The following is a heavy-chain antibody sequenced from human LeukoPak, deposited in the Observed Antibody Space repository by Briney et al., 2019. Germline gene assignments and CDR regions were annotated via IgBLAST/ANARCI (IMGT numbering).Heavy chain of an antibody. CDR2: IYTSGST. Sequence: SETLSLTCTLSGVSISSYYWSWIRQPPGKGRGGNGYIYTSGSTNLNPSPKSRITISVDTSKNQFSLKLSFATAADTAVYYWARHVAVERQQLVYLFDYWGQETLVTVSS. CDR3: ARHVAVERQQLVYLFDY. V-gene: IGHV4-4*09. J-gene: IGHJ4*02. CDR1: GVSISSYY. D-gene: IGHD6-13*01.